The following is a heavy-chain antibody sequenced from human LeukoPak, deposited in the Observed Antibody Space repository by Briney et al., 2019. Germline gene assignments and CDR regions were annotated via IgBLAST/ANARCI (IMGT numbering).Heavy chain of an antibody. CDR1: GYTFTGYY. V-gene: IGHV1-2*02. J-gene: IGHJ4*02. CDR2: VNPNSGDT. Sequence: ASVKVSCKASGYTFTGYYMHWVRQAPGQGLEWMGWVNPNSGDTNYAQKFQGRVTMTRDTSISTGYMELRSLRSDDTAVYYCARVDGGCVYHFDYWGQGSLVTVSS. CDR3: ARVDGGCVYHFDY. D-gene: IGHD2-21*01.